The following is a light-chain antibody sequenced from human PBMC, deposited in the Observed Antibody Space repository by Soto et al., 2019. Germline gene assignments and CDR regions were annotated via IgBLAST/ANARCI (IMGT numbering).Light chain of an antibody. J-gene: IGLJ2*01. V-gene: IGLV1-40*01. Sequence: QSVLTQPPSVSGAPGQRVTISCTGRSSNIGAGYDVHWYQHLPGTAPKLLMYGNTNRPSGVPDRFSGSKSGTSASLAITGLQAEDEADYYCQSYDSSLSAVVFGGGTKVTVL. CDR2: GNT. CDR3: QSYDSSLSAVV. CDR1: SSNIGAGYD.